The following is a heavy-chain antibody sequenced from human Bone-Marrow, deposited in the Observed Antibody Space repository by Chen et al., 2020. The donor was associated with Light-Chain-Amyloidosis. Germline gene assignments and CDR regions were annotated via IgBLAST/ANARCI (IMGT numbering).Heavy chain of an antibody. D-gene: IGHD5-12*01. CDR2: IYPDDSDA. J-gene: IGHJ4*02. CDR3: ARRRDGYNFDY. CDR1: GYTFPNYW. Sequence: GYTFPNYWIGWVRQMPGKGLEWMGVIYPDDSDARYTPSFEGQVTISADKSITTAYLQWRSLKASDTAMYYCARRRDGYNFDYWGQGTLVTVSS. V-gene: IGHV5-51*01.